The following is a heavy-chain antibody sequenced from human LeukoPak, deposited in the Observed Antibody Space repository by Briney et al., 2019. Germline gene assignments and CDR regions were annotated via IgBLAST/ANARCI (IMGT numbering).Heavy chain of an antibody. V-gene: IGHV4-39*01. J-gene: IGHJ4*02. D-gene: IGHD7-27*01. CDR1: GGSISSSSYY. CDR3: ASPILTGAAYYFDY. CDR2: IYYSGST. Sequence: SETLSLTCAVSGGSISSSSYYWGWIRQPPGKGLEWIGSIYYSGSTYYNPSLKSRVTISVDTSKNQFSLKLSSVTAADTAVYYCASPILTGAAYYFDYWGQGTLVTVSS.